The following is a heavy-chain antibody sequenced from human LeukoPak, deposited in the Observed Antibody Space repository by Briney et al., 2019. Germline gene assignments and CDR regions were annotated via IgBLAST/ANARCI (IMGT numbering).Heavy chain of an antibody. CDR2: ISWNSGSI. Sequence: GGSLRLSCAASGFTFDDYAMHWVRQAPGKGLEWVSGISWNSGSIGYADSVKGRFTISRDNAKNSLYLQMNSLRAEDTALYYCANEDYWGQGTLVTVSS. CDR3: ANEDY. J-gene: IGHJ4*02. CDR1: GFTFDDYA. V-gene: IGHV3-9*01.